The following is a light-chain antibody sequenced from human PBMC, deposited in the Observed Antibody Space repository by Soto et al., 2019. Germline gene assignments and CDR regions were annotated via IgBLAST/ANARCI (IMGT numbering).Light chain of an antibody. CDR1: SSDVGGSNY. CDR3: SSYAGSNNFVV. CDR2: EVS. V-gene: IGLV2-8*01. J-gene: IGLJ2*01. Sequence: HSALTQPPSASGSPGQSVTISCTGTSSDVGGSNYVSWYQQHPGKAPKLMIYEVSKRPSGVPDRFSGSKSGNTASLTVSGLQAEDEADYYCSSYAGSNNFVVFGGGTQLTVL.